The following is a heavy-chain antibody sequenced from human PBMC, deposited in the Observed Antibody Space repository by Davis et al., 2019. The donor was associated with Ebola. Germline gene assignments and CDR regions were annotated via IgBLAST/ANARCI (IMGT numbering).Heavy chain of an antibody. J-gene: IGHJ4*02. V-gene: IGHV4-61*01. CDR1: GDSISSTSYS. CDR2: IYYSGST. CDR3: ARGGYSGML. D-gene: IGHD1-26*01. Sequence: SETLSLTCTVSGDSISSTSYSWSWLRQPPGKGLEWIGYIYYSGSTNYNPSLKSRVTISVDTSKNQFSLKLSSVTAADTAVYYCARGGYSGMLWGQGTLVTVSS.